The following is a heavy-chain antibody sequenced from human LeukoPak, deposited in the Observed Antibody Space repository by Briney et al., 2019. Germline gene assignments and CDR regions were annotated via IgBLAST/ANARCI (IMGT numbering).Heavy chain of an antibody. V-gene: IGHV4-59*08. Sequence: PSETLSLTCTVSGDSISIYYWNWIRQPPGKGLEWIGHIYDSGTTHYNPSLKSRVTISVDRSKNQFSLKLSSVTAADTAVYYCARQSNWEGRIAAAEGWFDPWGQGTLVTVSS. CDR3: ARQSNWEGRIAAAEGWFDP. D-gene: IGHD6-13*01. CDR1: GDSISIYY. J-gene: IGHJ5*02. CDR2: IYDSGTT.